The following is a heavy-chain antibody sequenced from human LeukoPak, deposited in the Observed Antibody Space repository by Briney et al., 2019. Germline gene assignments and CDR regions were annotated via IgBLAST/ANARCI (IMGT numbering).Heavy chain of an antibody. Sequence: PGGSLRLSCAASGFTVSGNYMSWVRQAPGKGLEWVSVIYTGGSTYYADSVKGRFTISRDNSKNTLFLQMNSLRPEDTAIYYCVKEIGDVGQGGFEIWGQGTMVTVS. CDR3: VKEIGDVGQGGFEI. V-gene: IGHV3-53*05. D-gene: IGHD3-16*01. CDR2: IYTGGST. J-gene: IGHJ3*02. CDR1: GFTVSGNY.